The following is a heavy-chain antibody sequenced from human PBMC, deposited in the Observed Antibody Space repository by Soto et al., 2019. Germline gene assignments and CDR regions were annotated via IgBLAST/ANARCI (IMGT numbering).Heavy chain of an antibody. CDR1: GYSISSGYY. V-gene: IGHV4-38-2*01. CDR2: IYHSGST. Sequence: PSETVSLTCAVSGYSISSGYYWGWIRQPPGKGLEWIGSIYHSGSTYYNPSLKSRVTISVDTSKNQFSLKLSSVTAADTAVYYCASSYCGGDCWDHLRYYYSGMDVWGQGPTVTVS. CDR3: ASSYCGGDCWDHLRYYYSGMDV. J-gene: IGHJ6*02. D-gene: IGHD2-21*02.